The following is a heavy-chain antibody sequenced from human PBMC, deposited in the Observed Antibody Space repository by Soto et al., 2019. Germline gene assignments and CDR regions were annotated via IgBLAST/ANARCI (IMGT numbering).Heavy chain of an antibody. CDR3: ARDLGYYDSSGYFGDP. J-gene: IGHJ5*02. D-gene: IGHD3-22*01. V-gene: IGHV3-33*01. Sequence: PGGSLRLSCAASGFTFSSYGMHWVRQAPGKGLEWVAVIWYDGSNKYYADSVKGRFTISRDNSKNTLYLQMNSLRAEDTAVYYCARDLGYYDSSGYFGDPWGQGTLVTVSS. CDR1: GFTFSSYG. CDR2: IWYDGSNK.